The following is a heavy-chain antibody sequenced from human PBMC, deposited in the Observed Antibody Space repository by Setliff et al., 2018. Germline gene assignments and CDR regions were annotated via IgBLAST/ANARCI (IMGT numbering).Heavy chain of an antibody. J-gene: IGHJ5*02. Sequence: SETLSLTCAVYGDSFSDYYWSWIRQSPGKGLEWIGSVSFFGSAYYNPSLQSRGAISLDTSKKQFSLMLTSVTAADTAVYYCARYIPSAGCFDPWGQGALVTVSS. V-gene: IGHV4-38-2*01. D-gene: IGHD2-21*01. CDR2: VSFFGSA. CDR1: GDSFSDYY. CDR3: ARYIPSAGCFDP.